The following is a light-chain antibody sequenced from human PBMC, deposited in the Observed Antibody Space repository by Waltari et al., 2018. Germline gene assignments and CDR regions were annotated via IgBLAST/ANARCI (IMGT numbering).Light chain of an antibody. CDR2: WAS. Sequence: DIVMTQSPDSLAVSLGERATVNCKPSQSLFYSSNNKNALAWYQQKPGQPPKLLIDWASTRESGVPDRFSASGSGTDFSLTISSLQAEDVAVYYCQQYYSIPYTFGQGTKLEIK. V-gene: IGKV4-1*01. J-gene: IGKJ2*01. CDR1: QSLFYSSNNKNA. CDR3: QQYYSIPYT.